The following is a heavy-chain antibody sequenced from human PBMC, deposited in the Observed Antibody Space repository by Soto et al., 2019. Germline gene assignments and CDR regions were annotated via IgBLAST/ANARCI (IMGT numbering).Heavy chain of an antibody. D-gene: IGHD6-6*01. J-gene: IGHJ6*03. CDR3: ARSLSIAARPYYYYYYMDV. Sequence: GGSLRLSCAASGFTVSSNYMSWVRQAPGKGLEWVSVIYSGGSTYYADSVKGRFTISRDNSKNTLYLQMNSLRAEETAVYYCARSLSIAARPYYYYYYMDVWGKGTTVTVSS. V-gene: IGHV3-66*01. CDR2: IYSGGST. CDR1: GFTVSSNY.